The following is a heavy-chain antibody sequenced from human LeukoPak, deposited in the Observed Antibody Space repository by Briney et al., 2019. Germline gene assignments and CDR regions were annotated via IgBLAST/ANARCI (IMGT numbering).Heavy chain of an antibody. J-gene: IGHJ4*02. CDR1: GFTFSSYA. CDR2: ISNSGGST. V-gene: IGHV3-23*01. D-gene: IGHD3-10*01. Sequence: GGSLRLSCTASGFTFSSYAMSWVRQAPGKGLEWVSVISNSGGSTFYADSVKGRFTISRDNSKNTLYLQMNSLRAEDTAVYYCAKRASGSGTSLYYFDYWGQGTLVTVSS. CDR3: AKRASGSGTSLYYFDY.